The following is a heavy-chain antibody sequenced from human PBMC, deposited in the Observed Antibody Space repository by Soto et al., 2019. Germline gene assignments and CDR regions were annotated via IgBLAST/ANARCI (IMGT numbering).Heavy chain of an antibody. CDR2: IYYSGST. CDR3: ARGRWSRTPTDYYFDS. J-gene: IGHJ4*02. D-gene: IGHD6-13*01. CDR1: GGSISSYY. V-gene: IGHV4-59*01. Sequence: SETLSLTCTVSGGSISSYYWSWIRQPPGKGLEWIGYIYYSGSTNYNPSLKSRVTISVDTSKNQFSLKLSSVTAADTAVYYCARGRWSRTPTDYYFDSWGQGTLVTVS.